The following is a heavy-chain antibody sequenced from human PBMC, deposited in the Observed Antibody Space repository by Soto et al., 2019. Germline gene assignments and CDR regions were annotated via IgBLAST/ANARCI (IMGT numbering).Heavy chain of an antibody. J-gene: IGHJ2*01. CDR1: GGSISSTSYY. CDR3: ARGVGLRSWYFDL. D-gene: IGHD4-17*01. Sequence: QLQLQESGPGLVKPSETLSLTCTVSGGSISSTSYYWGWIRQPPGKGLEWIGSIYYRGSTYYNPSLKSRVTISVDTSKNQFSLKLISVTAADTAVYYCARGVGLRSWYFDLWGRGTLVTVSS. V-gene: IGHV4-39*01. CDR2: IYYRGST.